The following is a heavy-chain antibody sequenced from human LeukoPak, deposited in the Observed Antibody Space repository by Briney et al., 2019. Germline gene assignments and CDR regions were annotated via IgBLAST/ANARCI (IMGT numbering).Heavy chain of an antibody. D-gene: IGHD3-22*01. CDR1: GYTFTSYD. Sequence: GASVKVSCKASGYTFTSYDINWVRQATGQGLEWMGWMNPNSGNTGYAQKFQGRVTMTRDTSTSTVYMELSSLRSEDTAVYYCARRALYDSSGYGFDYWGQGTLVTVSS. V-gene: IGHV1-8*01. J-gene: IGHJ4*02. CDR2: MNPNSGNT. CDR3: ARRALYDSSGYGFDY.